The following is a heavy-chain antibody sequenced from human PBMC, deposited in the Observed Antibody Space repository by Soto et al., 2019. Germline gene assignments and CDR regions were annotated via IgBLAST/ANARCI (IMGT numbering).Heavy chain of an antibody. CDR1: GGSISSSSYY. CDR2: IYYSGST. Sequence: QLQLQESGPGLVKPSETLSLTCTVSGGSISSSSYYWGWIRQPPGKGLEWIGSIYYSGSTYYNPSLKSRVTISVDTSKNQFSLKLSSVTAADTAVYYCARRKLGYDAFDIWGQGTMVTVSS. CDR3: ARRKLGYDAFDI. D-gene: IGHD7-27*01. V-gene: IGHV4-39*01. J-gene: IGHJ3*02.